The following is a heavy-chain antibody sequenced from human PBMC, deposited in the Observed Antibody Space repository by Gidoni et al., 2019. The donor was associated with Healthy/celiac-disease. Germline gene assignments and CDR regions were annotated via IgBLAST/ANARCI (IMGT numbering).Heavy chain of an antibody. Sequence: EVQLVESGGGLVQPGGSLRLSCAASGFPFSSYWMHWVRQAPGKGLVWVSRINSDGSSTSYADSVKGRFTISRDNAKNTLYLQMNSLRAEDTAVYYCARGGYCSGGSCYSAYYYYMDVWGKGTTVTVSS. J-gene: IGHJ6*03. CDR2: INSDGSST. CDR3: ARGGYCSGGSCYSAYYYYMDV. V-gene: IGHV3-74*01. CDR1: GFPFSSYW. D-gene: IGHD2-15*01.